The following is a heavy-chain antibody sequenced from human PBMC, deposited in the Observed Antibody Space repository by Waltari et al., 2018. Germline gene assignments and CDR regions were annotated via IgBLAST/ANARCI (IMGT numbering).Heavy chain of an antibody. V-gene: IGHV4-34*01. Sequence: QVQLQQWGAGLLKSSETLSLTCAVYGGSFSGYYGSWIRQPPGKELELIGEIHPSGSTDYKSSLQSRVTIMLDTSKNHLSLKLTSVTAADTAVYYCARGLDNAKTGYWGQGTLVTVSS. CDR3: ARGLDNAKTGY. CDR2: IHPSGST. J-gene: IGHJ4*02. CDR1: GGSFSGYY. D-gene: IGHD1-20*01.